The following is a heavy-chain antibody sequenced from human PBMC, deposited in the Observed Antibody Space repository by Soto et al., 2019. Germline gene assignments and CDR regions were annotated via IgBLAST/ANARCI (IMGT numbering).Heavy chain of an antibody. J-gene: IGHJ5*02. D-gene: IGHD3-22*01. CDR2: IYHIGIT. Sequence: PSETRSLTCAVSGYSISSGYYWGWIRPPPGKGLEWIGSIYHIGITYYNPSLKGRVTISVDTSKNQFSLKLSSVTAADTAVYYCASERLPDYYDSSGYFSATWGQGPLVPVSS. CDR3: ASERLPDYYDSSGYFSAT. CDR1: GYSISSGYY. V-gene: IGHV4-38-2*01.